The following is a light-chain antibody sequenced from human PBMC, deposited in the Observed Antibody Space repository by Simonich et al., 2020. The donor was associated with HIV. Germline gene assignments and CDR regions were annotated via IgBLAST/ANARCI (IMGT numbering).Light chain of an antibody. Sequence: QSVLTQPPSASGTPGQRVNISCSGSSSNIGSNTVNWYQQLPGTAPKLRIYSNNQRPAGGPYRFSASKSGTSASLAISGLQSEDEADYDCAAWDDSLNGWVFGGGTKLTVL. J-gene: IGLJ3*02. V-gene: IGLV1-44*01. CDR2: SNN. CDR3: AAWDDSLNGWV. CDR1: SSNIGSNT.